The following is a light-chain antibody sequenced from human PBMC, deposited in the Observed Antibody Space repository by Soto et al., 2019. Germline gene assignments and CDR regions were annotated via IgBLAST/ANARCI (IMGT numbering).Light chain of an antibody. Sequence: QTVVTQPPSASASLGASVTLTCTLSSGYSNYKVDWYQQRPGKGPRFVMRVGTGGIVGSKGDGIPDRFSVLGSGLNRYLTIKNIQEEDESDYHCGADHGSGSNFVKVFGTGTKLT. J-gene: IGLJ1*01. CDR1: SGYSNYK. CDR2: VGTGGIVG. CDR3: GADHGSGSNFVKV. V-gene: IGLV9-49*01.